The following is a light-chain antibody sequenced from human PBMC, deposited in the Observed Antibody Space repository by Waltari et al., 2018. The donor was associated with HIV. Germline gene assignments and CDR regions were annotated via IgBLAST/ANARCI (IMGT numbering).Light chain of an antibody. Sequence: QSALTQPGSVSGSPGQSITISCTGTSSDVGAYDHVSWYQQHPDKAPKLMIYDVSKRPSGISNRFSGSKYGNTASLTISGLQAEDEADYYCSSYTSSSAYVIFGGGTMLTVL. CDR1: SSDVGAYDH. J-gene: IGLJ2*01. CDR3: SSYTSSSAYVI. V-gene: IGLV2-14*01. CDR2: DVS.